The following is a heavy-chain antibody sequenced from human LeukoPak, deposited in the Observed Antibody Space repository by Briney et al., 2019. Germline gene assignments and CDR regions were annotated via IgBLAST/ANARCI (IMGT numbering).Heavy chain of an antibody. CDR3: AKDGGYYYDSGSFFDY. V-gene: IGHV3-30*02. CDR2: IRYDGSNK. D-gene: IGHD3-10*01. Sequence: GGSLRLSCAASGFTFLSYGMHWVRQAPGKGLEWVAFIRYDGSNKYYADSVKGRFTISRDNSKNTLYLQMNSLRAEDTAVYYCAKDGGYYYDSGSFFDYWGQGTLVTVSS. J-gene: IGHJ4*02. CDR1: GFTFLSYG.